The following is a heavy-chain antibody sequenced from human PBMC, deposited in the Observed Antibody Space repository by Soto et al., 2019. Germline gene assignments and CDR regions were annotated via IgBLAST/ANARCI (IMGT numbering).Heavy chain of an antibody. V-gene: IGHV3-74*01. CDR3: AMVSPYCSSTICSYYYYYYMDV. D-gene: IGHD2-2*01. J-gene: IGHJ6*03. CDR1: GFTFSSYW. Sequence: GGSLRLSCAASGFTFSSYWMHWVRQAPGKGLVWVSRINSDGSSTSYADSVKGRFTISRDNAKNTLYLQMNSLRAEDTAVYYCAMVSPYCSSTICSYYYYYYMDVWGKGTTVTVSS. CDR2: INSDGSST.